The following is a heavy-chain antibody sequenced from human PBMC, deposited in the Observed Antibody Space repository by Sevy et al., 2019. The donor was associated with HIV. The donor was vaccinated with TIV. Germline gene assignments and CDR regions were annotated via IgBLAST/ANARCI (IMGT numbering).Heavy chain of an antibody. CDR1: GFSFSSYD. CDR3: AREKVDTSMIFVEYYGMDV. D-gene: IGHD5-18*01. V-gene: IGHV3-33*01. J-gene: IGHJ6*02. CDR2: TRYDGSNK. Sequence: GGSLRLSCAASGFSFSSYDMHWVRQAPGMGLEWVAVTRYDGSNKHYGDSVKGRFTISRDNSKNALYLQMSSLRAEDTAVYYCAREKVDTSMIFVEYYGMDVWGQGTTVTVSS.